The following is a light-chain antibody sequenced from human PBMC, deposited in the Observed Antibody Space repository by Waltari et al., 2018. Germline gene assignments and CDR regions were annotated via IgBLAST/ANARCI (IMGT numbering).Light chain of an antibody. J-gene: IGLJ2*01. CDR3: VTWDTSLSALV. V-gene: IGLV1-51*01. CDR1: NSNIGNYY. Sequence: QSVLTQPPSVSAAPGQRVTISFSGSNSNIGNYYFSWYQQLPDTAPKLLIYDNRKRPSGIPYRFSGSKSGTSATLGITGLQTGDEADYYCVTWDTSLSALVLGGGTKLSVL. CDR2: DNR.